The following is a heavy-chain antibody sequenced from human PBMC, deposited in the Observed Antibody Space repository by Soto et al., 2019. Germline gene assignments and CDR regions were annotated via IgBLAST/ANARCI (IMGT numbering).Heavy chain of an antibody. D-gene: IGHD2-2*02. CDR3: VRLPWDCGSSTCYRFDP. CDR1: GDSVSSGGSY. Sequence: PSETLSLTCSVSGDSVSSGGSYWSWIRQPPGKGLEWIGYIYYSGSTTYNPSLKSRVTMSLDTSRNQFSLKLSSVIAADAAVYYCVRLPWDCGSSTCYRFDPWGQGTLVTVSS. V-gene: IGHV4-61*08. CDR2: IYYSGST. J-gene: IGHJ5*02.